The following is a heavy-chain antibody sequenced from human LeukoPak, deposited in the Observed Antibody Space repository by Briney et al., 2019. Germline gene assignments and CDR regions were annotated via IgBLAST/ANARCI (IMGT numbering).Heavy chain of an antibody. D-gene: IGHD6-19*01. J-gene: IGHJ5*01. CDR3: ARHGRDSSGWLYGFDS. Sequence: GESLKISCKGSGYSFTTYWIGWVRQMPGKGLEWMGIIYPGDSDTRYSPSFQGQVTTSADKSISTAYLQWSSLTASDTAMYYCARHGRDSSGWLYGFDSWGQGTLVTVSS. V-gene: IGHV5-51*01. CDR1: GYSFTTYW. CDR2: IYPGDSDT.